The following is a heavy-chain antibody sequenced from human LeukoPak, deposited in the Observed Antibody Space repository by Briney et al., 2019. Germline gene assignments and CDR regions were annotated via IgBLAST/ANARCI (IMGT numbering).Heavy chain of an antibody. J-gene: IGHJ6*03. CDR3: ARDTECSRTSCYKPYYHMDV. CDR2: ISAYNGNR. Sequence: GASVKVSCKASGGTFSSYAISWVRQAPGQGLEWMGWISAYNGNRNYAQKVQGRVIMTTDTSTSTAYMELRSLRSDDTAVYYCARDTECSRTSCYKPYYHMDVWGKGTTVTVSS. CDR1: GGTFSSYA. D-gene: IGHD2-2*02. V-gene: IGHV1-18*01.